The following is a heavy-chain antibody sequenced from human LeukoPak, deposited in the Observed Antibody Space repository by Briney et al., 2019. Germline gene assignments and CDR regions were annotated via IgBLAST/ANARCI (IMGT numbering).Heavy chain of an antibody. D-gene: IGHD3-3*01. Sequence: SETLSLTCTVSGGSISSGGYYWSWIRQPPGKGLEWIGYIYHSGSTYYNPSLKSRVTISVDRSKNQFSLKLSSVTAADTAVYYCARANTISNNYFDYWGQGTLVTVSS. CDR1: GGSISSGGYY. J-gene: IGHJ4*02. CDR3: ARANTISNNYFDY. V-gene: IGHV4-30-2*01. CDR2: IYHSGST.